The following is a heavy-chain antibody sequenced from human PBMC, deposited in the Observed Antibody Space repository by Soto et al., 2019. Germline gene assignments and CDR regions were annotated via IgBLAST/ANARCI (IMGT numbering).Heavy chain of an antibody. CDR3: ARWYYDLNYYYYMDV. J-gene: IGHJ6*03. Sequence: SETLSLTCTVSGGSISSYYWSWIRQPPGKGLEWIGYIYYSGSTNYNPSLKSRVTISVDTSKNQFSLKLSSVTAADTAVYYCARWYYDLNYYYYMDVWGKGTTVTVSS. D-gene: IGHD3-3*01. CDR1: GGSISSYY. CDR2: IYYSGST. V-gene: IGHV4-59*01.